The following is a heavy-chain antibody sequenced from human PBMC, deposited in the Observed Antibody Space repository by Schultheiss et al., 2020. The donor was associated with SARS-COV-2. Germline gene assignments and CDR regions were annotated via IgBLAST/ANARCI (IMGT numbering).Heavy chain of an antibody. CDR3: AREQQQLVDY. J-gene: IGHJ4*02. D-gene: IGHD6-13*01. Sequence: GESLKISCAAPGFTFSTYALHWVRQAPGKGLEWVAVIWYDGSNKYYADSVKGRFTISRDNSKNTLYLQMNSLRPEDTAVYFCAREQQQLVDYWGQGTLVTVAS. CDR2: IWYDGSNK. CDR1: GFTFSTYA. V-gene: IGHV3-30*04.